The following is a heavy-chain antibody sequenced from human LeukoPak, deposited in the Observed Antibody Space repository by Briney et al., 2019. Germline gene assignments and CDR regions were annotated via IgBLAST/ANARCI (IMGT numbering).Heavy chain of an antibody. CDR2: ISSSGSTI. CDR3: ARNPSGGTTPSFDY. CDR1: GFTFSSYE. J-gene: IGHJ4*02. D-gene: IGHD4-23*01. Sequence: GGSLRLSCAASGFTFSSYEMNWVRQAPGKGLEWVSYISSSGSTIYYADSVKGRFTISRDNAKNSLYLQMNSLRAEDTAVYYCARNPSGGTTPSFDYWGQGTLVTVSS. V-gene: IGHV3-48*03.